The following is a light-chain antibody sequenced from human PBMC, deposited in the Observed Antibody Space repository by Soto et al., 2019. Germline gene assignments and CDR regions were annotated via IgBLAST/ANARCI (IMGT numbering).Light chain of an antibody. CDR1: QSISSF. Sequence: DIQMTQSPSSLSASVGDRVTITCRASQSISSFLNWYQQKPGKAPKLLIYGASSFQSGVPSRFSGSGSGTDFTITISSLQPEDFATYSCLQSYSTPRTFGQGTKVEIK. CDR2: GAS. CDR3: LQSYSTPRT. V-gene: IGKV1-39*01. J-gene: IGKJ1*01.